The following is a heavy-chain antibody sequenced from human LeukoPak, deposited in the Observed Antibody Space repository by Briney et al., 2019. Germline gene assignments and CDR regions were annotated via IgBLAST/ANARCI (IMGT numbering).Heavy chain of an antibody. J-gene: IGHJ6*03. CDR2: THYSGTT. CDR3: ARVSWFPGTSYYYMDV. CDR1: GGSISSYY. Sequence: SETLPLTCTVSGGSISSYYWSWIRQPPGKGLEWIGYTHYSGTTNYNPSLKSRVTISVDTSKNQFSLKLSSVTAADTAVYYCARVSWFPGTSYYYMDVWGKGTTVTVSS. V-gene: IGHV4-59*01. D-gene: IGHD1-1*01.